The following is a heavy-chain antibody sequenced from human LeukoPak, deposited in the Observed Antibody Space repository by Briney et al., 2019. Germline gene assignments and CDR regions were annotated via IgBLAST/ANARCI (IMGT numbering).Heavy chain of an antibody. J-gene: IGHJ4*02. CDR3: ARLTVTYYYDSSGSHLDY. Sequence: KPSETLSLTCTVSGGSISSSSYYWGWIRQPPGKGLEWIGSIYYSGSTHYNPSLKSRVTISVDTSKNQFSLKLSSVTAADTAVYYCARLTVTYYYDSSGSHLDYWGQGTLVTVSS. CDR2: IYYSGST. CDR1: GGSISSSSYY. V-gene: IGHV4-39*01. D-gene: IGHD3-22*01.